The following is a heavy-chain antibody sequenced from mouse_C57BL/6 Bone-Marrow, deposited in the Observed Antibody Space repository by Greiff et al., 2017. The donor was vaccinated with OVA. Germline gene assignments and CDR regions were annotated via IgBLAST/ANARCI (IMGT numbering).Heavy chain of an antibody. Sequence: EVKVVESGGGLLKPGGSLKLSCAASGFPFSGYAMSWVPQTPEKRLGWVATISDGGSYTYYPDNVKGRFTISRDNAKNNLYLQMSHLKSEDTAMYYCARDLYDGYYENYFDYWGQGTTLTVSS. J-gene: IGHJ2*01. CDR2: ISDGGSYT. V-gene: IGHV5-4*01. CDR1: GFPFSGYA. CDR3: ARDLYDGYYENYFDY. D-gene: IGHD2-3*01.